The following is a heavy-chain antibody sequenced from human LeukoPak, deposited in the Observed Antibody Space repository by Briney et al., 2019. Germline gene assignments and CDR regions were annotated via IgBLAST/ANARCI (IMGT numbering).Heavy chain of an antibody. CDR1: GGSFSGYY. CDR3: ARAWSSSYRIFDY. V-gene: IGHV4-34*01. CDR2: INHSGST. Sequence: SETLSLTCAVYGGSFSGYYWSWIRQPPGKGLEWIGEINHSGSTNYNPSLKSRVTISVDTSKNQFSLKLSSVTAADTAVYHCARAWSSSYRIFDYWGQGTLVTVSS. J-gene: IGHJ4*02. D-gene: IGHD2-15*01.